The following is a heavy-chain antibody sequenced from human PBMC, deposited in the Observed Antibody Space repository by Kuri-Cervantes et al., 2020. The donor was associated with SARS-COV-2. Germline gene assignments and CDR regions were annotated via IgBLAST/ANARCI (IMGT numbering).Heavy chain of an antibody. CDR3: ARVEADIVVVPAAIEPGYYYYYMDV. J-gene: IGHJ6*03. D-gene: IGHD2-2*02. V-gene: IGHV4-59*08. Sequence: SETLSLTCTVSGGSISSYYWSWIRQPPGKGLEWIGYIYYSGSTNYNPSLKSRVTISVDTSKNQFSLKLSSVTAADTAVYYCARVEADIVVVPAAIEPGYYYYYMDVWGKGTTVTVSS. CDR1: GGSISSYY. CDR2: IYYSGST.